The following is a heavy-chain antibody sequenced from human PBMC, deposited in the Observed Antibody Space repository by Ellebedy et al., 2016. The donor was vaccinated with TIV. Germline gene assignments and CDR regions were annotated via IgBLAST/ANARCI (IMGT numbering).Heavy chain of an antibody. CDR3: ARDRLEWLIGTLFDY. V-gene: IGHV3-7*01. D-gene: IGHD3-3*01. Sequence: PGGFLRLSCEASGFTFSSYWMSWVRQAPGKGLEWVANIKEDGSEKYYVDSVKGRFTISRDNAKNSLYLQMNSLRAEDTALYYCARDRLEWLIGTLFDYWGQGTLVTVSS. CDR1: GFTFSSYW. CDR2: IKEDGSEK. J-gene: IGHJ4*02.